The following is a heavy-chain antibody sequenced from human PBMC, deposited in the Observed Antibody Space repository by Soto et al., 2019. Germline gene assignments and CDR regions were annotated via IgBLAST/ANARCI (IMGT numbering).Heavy chain of an antibody. J-gene: IGHJ3*01. CDR3: AKGRTRPLQLGSFGANAFDV. CDR1: EFTFEDYA. Sequence: EVQLVESGGGLVQPGRSLRLSCAASEFTFEDYAMHWVRQAPGKGLEWVSGISWNSGTLVYADSVKGRFTISRDNAKNSLFLQMNSLRAEDTALYFCAKGRTRPLQLGSFGANAFDVWGQGTMVTVSS. V-gene: IGHV3-9*01. CDR2: ISWNSGTL. D-gene: IGHD1-1*01.